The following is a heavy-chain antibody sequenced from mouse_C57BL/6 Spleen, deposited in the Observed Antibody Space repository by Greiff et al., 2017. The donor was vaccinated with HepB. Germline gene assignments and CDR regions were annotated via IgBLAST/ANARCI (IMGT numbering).Heavy chain of an antibody. Sequence: VQLQQSGPELVKPGASVKISCKASGYSFTGYYMNWVKQSPEKSLEWIGEINPSTGGTTYNQKFKAKATLTVDKSSSTAYMQLKSLTSEDSAVYYCARSLYYGNWGDYWGQRTSVTVSS. CDR2: INPSTGGT. CDR1: GYSFTGYY. V-gene: IGHV1-42*01. CDR3: ARSLYYGNWGDY. D-gene: IGHD2-1*01. J-gene: IGHJ4*01.